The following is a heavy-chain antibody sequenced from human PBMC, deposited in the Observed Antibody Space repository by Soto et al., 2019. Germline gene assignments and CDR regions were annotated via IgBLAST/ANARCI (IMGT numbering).Heavy chain of an antibody. J-gene: IGHJ5*02. CDR3: ARAHGSGSYVDP. CDR1: GGSISSYY. V-gene: IGHV4-59*01. D-gene: IGHD3-10*01. CDR2: LYYSGST. Sequence: QVQLQESGPGLVKPSETLSLTCTVSGGSISSYYWSWIRQPQGQGLEWIGYLYYSGSTNYNPSLKSRVTISVDTSNNQFALKLSSVTAGDTAVYYCARAHGSGSYVDPWGQGTLVTVSS.